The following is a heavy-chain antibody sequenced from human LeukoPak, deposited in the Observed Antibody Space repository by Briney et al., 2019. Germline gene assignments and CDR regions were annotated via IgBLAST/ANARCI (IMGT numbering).Heavy chain of an antibody. Sequence: PGGSLRLSCEASGFTFSTYGMHWVRQAPGKGLEWVAFIRYDGSNENYTDSVKGRFTISRDNSKNTVYLQMNSLRTEDTAIYYCTKVMEQQLVSTDYWGQGTLVTVSS. CDR1: GFTFSTYG. CDR2: IRYDGSNE. CDR3: TKVMEQQLVSTDY. V-gene: IGHV3-30*02. D-gene: IGHD6-6*01. J-gene: IGHJ4*02.